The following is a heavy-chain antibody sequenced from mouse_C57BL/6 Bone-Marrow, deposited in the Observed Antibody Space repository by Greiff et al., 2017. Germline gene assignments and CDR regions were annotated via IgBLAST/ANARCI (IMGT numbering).Heavy chain of an antibody. CDR2: IYPGDGDT. V-gene: IGHV1-80*01. D-gene: IGHD4-1*01. Sequence: LQQPGASVKISCKASGYAFSSYWMNWVKQRPGKGLEWIGQIYPGDGDTNYNGKFKGKATLTADKSSSTAYMQLSSLTSEDSAVYFCARSAGTSGDYGGQGTTLTVSS. CDR1: GYAFSSYW. J-gene: IGHJ2*01. CDR3: ARSAGTSGDY.